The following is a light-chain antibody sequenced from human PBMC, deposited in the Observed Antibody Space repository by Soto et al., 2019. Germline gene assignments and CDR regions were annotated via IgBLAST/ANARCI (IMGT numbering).Light chain of an antibody. CDR1: SSDVGGYNY. CDR3: SSYAGSNNPLI. V-gene: IGLV2-8*01. CDR2: EVS. J-gene: IGLJ1*01. Sequence: QSALTQPPSASGSPGQSVTISCTGTSSDVGGYNYVSWYQQHPGKAPKLMIYEVSKRPSGVPDRFSGSKSGNTASLTVSGLQAEDEAYYYCSSYAGSNNPLIFGTGTKLTVL.